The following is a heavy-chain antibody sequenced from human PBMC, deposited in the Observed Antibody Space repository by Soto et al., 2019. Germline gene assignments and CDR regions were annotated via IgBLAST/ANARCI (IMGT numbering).Heavy chain of an antibody. D-gene: IGHD3-22*01. J-gene: IGHJ4*02. CDR1: GGSISSGDYY. V-gene: IGHV4-30-4*01. CDR2: IYYSVST. CDR3: ARALLYYDSSGYSRLYFDY. Sequence: PSETLSLTCTVSGGSISSGDYYWSWIRQPPGKGLEWIGYIYYSVSTYYNPSLKSRVTISVDTSKNHFSLKLSSVTAADTAVYYSARALLYYDSSGYSRLYFDYWGKGNIVTVST.